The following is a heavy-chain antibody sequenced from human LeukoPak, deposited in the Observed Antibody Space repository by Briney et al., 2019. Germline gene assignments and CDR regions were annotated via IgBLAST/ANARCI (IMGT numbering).Heavy chain of an antibody. J-gene: IGHJ6*03. D-gene: IGHD1-26*01. CDR1: GGSISSSSYY. V-gene: IGHV4-39*07. CDR2: IYYGGST. Sequence: SETLSLTCTVSGGSISSSSYYWGWIRQPPGKGLEWIGSIYYGGSTYYNPSLKSRVTISVDTSKNQFSLKLSSVTAADTAVYYCARGDYYMDVWGKGTTVTVSS. CDR3: ARGDYYMDV.